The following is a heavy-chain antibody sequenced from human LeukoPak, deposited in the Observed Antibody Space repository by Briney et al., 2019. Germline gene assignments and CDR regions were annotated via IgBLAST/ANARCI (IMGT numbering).Heavy chain of an antibody. CDR1: GVSISSSPYH. CDR3: ARAQRYFDGLTQYNWFDP. Sequence: PSETLSLTCTVSGVSISSSPYHWPWIRQPAAKRLEWIERNSKSGRTNYKPYLKSRVPMSVDTSRNQLSLKLSSVTAADTAVYYCARAQRYFDGLTQYNWFDPWGEGTLVTVSS. V-gene: IGHV4-61*02. CDR2: NSKSGRT. D-gene: IGHD3-9*01. J-gene: IGHJ5*02.